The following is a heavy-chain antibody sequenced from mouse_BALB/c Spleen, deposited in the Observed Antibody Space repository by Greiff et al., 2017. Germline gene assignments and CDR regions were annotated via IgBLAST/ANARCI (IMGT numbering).Heavy chain of an antibody. Sequence: QVHVKQSGAELVRPGVSVKISCKGSGYTFTDYAMHWVKQSHAKSLEWIGVISTYYGDASYNQKFKGKATMTVDKSSSTAYMELARLTSEDSAIYYCARTYYYGSSQSYWYFDGWGAGTTVNVSS. V-gene: IGHV1S137*01. J-gene: IGHJ1*01. D-gene: IGHD1-1*01. CDR1: GYTFTDYA. CDR2: ISTYYGDA. CDR3: ARTYYYGSSQSYWYFDG.